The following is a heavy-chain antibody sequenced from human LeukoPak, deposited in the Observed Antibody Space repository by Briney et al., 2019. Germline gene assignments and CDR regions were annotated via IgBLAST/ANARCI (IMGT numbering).Heavy chain of an antibody. CDR1: GGSISSYY. V-gene: IGHV3-15*01. CDR3: TTVRS. J-gene: IGHJ4*02. Sequence: PSETLSLTCTVSGGSISSYYWSWVRQAPGKGLEWVGRIKSKTDGGTTDYAAPVKGRFTISRDDSKNTLYLQMNSLKTEDTAVYYCTTVRSWGQGTLVTVSS. CDR2: IKSKTDGGTT.